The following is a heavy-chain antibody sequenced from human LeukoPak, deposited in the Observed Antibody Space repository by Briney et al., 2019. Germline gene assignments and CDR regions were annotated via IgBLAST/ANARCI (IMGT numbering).Heavy chain of an antibody. V-gene: IGHV3-7*03. J-gene: IGHJ4*02. D-gene: IGHD4-11*01. CDR1: GFTFSDYW. CDR2: INQDGTEK. Sequence: GGSLRLSCAASGFTFSDYWMHWVRQAPEKGLEWVANINQDGTEKYYVDSVKGRFTISRDNAKNSLYLQANSLRAEDTAVYYCASVLGAYTSFWGQGTLVTVSS. CDR3: ASVLGAYTSF.